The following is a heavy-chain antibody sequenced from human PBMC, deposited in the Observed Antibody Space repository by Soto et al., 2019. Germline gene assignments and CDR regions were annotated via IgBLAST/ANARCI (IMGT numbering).Heavy chain of an antibody. D-gene: IGHD3-22*01. CDR3: ARERPYYGFDY. J-gene: IGHJ4*02. V-gene: IGHV4-61*01. CDR2: ISYSGSA. Sequence: SETLSLTCTVSGASVSSGTYYWSWIRQTPGKGLEWIGYISYSGSANYNPSLKSRVTISVDMSQNQFSLNLTSVTAADTAVYYCARERPYYGFDYWGQGTLVTVSS. CDR1: GASVSSGTYY.